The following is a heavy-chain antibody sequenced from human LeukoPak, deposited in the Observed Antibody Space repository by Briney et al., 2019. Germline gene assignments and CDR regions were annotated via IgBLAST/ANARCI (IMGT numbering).Heavy chain of an antibody. Sequence: GGSLRLSCAASGFTVSSSYMSWVRQAPGKGLEWVSVIYSSGTTHYADSVKGRFTISRDNSKNTMYLQMNSLRAEDTAVYYCAKSNYDILTGYELSRYWFDPWGQGTLVTVSS. CDR2: IYSSGTT. J-gene: IGHJ5*02. V-gene: IGHV3-53*01. CDR1: GFTVSSSY. D-gene: IGHD3-9*01. CDR3: AKSNYDILTGYELSRYWFDP.